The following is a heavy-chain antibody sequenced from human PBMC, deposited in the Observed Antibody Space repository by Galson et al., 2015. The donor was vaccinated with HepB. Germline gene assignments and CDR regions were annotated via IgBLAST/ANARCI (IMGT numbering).Heavy chain of an antibody. Sequence: SLRLSCAASGFAFSSYGMNWVRQAPGKGLEWVGRVRHKARRYTTDYVASVEGRFTISRDDSKNSLYLQMDSLKTEDTAVYYCSRTLPGIDLDYWGQGTLVTVSS. D-gene: IGHD3-3*02. J-gene: IGHJ4*02. CDR2: VRHKARRYTT. V-gene: IGHV3-72*01. CDR3: SRTLPGIDLDY. CDR1: GFAFSSYG.